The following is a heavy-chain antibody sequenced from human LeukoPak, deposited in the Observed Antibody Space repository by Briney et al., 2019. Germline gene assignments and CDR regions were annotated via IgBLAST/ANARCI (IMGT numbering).Heavy chain of an antibody. CDR2: IYYSGST. V-gene: IGHV4-59*01. J-gene: IGHJ4*02. D-gene: IGHD1-26*01. CDR1: GGSISSYY. CDR3: ARARGGSYYRSFDY. Sequence: PSETLSLTCTVSGGSISSYYWSWIRQPPGKGLEWIGYIYYSGSTNYNPSLKSRVTISVDTSKNQFSLKLSSVTAADTAVYYCARARGGSYYRSFDYWGQGTLVTVSS.